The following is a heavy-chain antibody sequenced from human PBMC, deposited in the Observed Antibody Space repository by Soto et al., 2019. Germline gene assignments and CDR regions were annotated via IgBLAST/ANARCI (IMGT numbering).Heavy chain of an antibody. J-gene: IGHJ5*02. V-gene: IGHV3-15*01. CDR2: IKSKTDGGTT. CDR3: TTERIAAAGTYWFDP. CDR1: GFTFSNAW. D-gene: IGHD6-13*01. Sequence: GGSLRLSCAASGFTFSNAWMSWVRQAPGKWLEWVGRIKSKTDGGTTDYAAPVKGRFTISRDDSKNTLYLQMNSLKTEDTAVYYCTTERIAAAGTYWFDPWGQGTLVTVSS.